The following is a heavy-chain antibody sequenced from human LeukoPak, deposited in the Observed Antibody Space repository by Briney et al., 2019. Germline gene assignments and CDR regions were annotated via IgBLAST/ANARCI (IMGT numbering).Heavy chain of an antibody. J-gene: IGHJ4*02. Sequence: ASETLSLTCAVYGGSFSGYYWSWIRQPPGKGLEWIGEINHSGSTNYNPSLKSRVTISVDTSKNRFSLKLSSVTAADTAVYYCARHDYDYVWGSYRPSFAVYFDYWGQGTLVTVSS. CDR2: INHSGST. CDR3: ARHDYDYVWGSYRPSFAVYFDY. V-gene: IGHV4-34*01. D-gene: IGHD3-16*02. CDR1: GGSFSGYY.